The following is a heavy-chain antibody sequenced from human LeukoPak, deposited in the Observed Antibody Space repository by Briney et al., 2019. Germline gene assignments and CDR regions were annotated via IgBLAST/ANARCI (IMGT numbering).Heavy chain of an antibody. J-gene: IGHJ4*01. CDR3: ARVFAVGTTGDY. V-gene: IGHV4-39*07. Sequence: SETLSLTCTVSGGSISSSSGYYWGWIRQPPGKGLEWIGSIHYSGTPYYNPSLKSRATISVDTSKNQFSLKLSSVTAADTAVYYCARVFAVGTTGDYWXXXTLVTVSS. CDR2: IHYSGTP. CDR1: GGSISSSSGYY. D-gene: IGHD4-11*01.